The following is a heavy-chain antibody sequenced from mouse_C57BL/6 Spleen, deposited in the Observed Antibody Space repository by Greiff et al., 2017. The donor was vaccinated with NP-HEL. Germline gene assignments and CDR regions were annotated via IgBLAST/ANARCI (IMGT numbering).Heavy chain of an antibody. Sequence: QVQLQQPGAELVKPGASVKMSCKASGYTFTSYWITWVKQRPGQGLEWIGDIYPGSGSTNYNEKFKSKATLTVDTSSSTAYMQLSSRTSEDSAVYYCASGDSYYYCSSLSWYFDVWGTGTTVTVSS. CDR1: GYTFTSYW. D-gene: IGHD1-1*01. J-gene: IGHJ1*03. CDR3: ASGDSYYYCSSLSWYFDV. CDR2: IYPGSGST. V-gene: IGHV1-55*01.